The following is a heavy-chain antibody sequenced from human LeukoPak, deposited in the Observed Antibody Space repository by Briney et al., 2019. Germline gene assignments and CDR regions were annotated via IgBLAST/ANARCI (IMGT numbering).Heavy chain of an antibody. D-gene: IGHD3-22*01. J-gene: IGHJ6*02. CDR2: IYYSGST. CDR3: ARDSGSSGYYWDYYYYGMDV. V-gene: IGHV4-31*03. Sequence: SETLSLTCTVSGGSISSGGYYCSWIRQHPGKGLEWIGYIYYSGSTYYNPSLKSRVTISIDTSKNQFSLKLNSVTAADTAVYYCARDSGSSGYYWDYYYYGMDVWGQGTTVTVSS. CDR1: GGSISSGGYY.